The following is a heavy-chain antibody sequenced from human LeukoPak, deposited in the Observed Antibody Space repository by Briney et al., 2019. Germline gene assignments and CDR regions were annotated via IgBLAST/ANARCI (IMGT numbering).Heavy chain of an antibody. D-gene: IGHD3-10*01. J-gene: IGHJ6*03. CDR3: ARLSAYYYGSFFYYYMDV. V-gene: IGHV3-21*01. CDR2: ISSSSYYI. CDR1: GFTFSTYS. Sequence: GGSLRLSCAASGFTFSTYSMNWVRQAPGKGLEWVSSISSSSYYIYYADSVRGRFTISRDNAKNSLYLQMNSLRDEDTAVYYCARLSAYYYGSFFYYYMDVWGKGTTVTVSS.